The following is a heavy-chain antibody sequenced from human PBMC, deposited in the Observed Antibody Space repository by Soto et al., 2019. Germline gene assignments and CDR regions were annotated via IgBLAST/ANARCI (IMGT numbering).Heavy chain of an antibody. CDR2: ISGSGGST. CDR1: GFTFSSYA. V-gene: IGHV3-23*01. J-gene: IGHJ4*02. D-gene: IGHD2-15*01. Sequence: GGSLRLSCAASGFTFSSYAMSWVRQAPGKGLEWVSAISGSGGSTYYADSVKGRFTISRDNSKNTLYLQMKSLRAEDTAVFYCAKERFRYCRGGSCPLDYWGQGTLVTVSS. CDR3: AKERFRYCRGGSCPLDY.